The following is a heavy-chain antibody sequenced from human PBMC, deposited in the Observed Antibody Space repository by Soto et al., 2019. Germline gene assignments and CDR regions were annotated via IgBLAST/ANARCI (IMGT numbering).Heavy chain of an antibody. Sequence: SETLSLTCAVYGGSFSGYYWSWIRQPPGKGLEWIGEINHSGSTNDNPSLKSRVTISVDTSKNQFSLKLSSVTAADTAVYYCATVHSYDNENGMDVWRQGTTVTVSS. D-gene: IGHD3-22*01. CDR3: ATVHSYDNENGMDV. J-gene: IGHJ6*02. CDR1: GGSFSGYY. CDR2: INHSGST. V-gene: IGHV4-34*01.